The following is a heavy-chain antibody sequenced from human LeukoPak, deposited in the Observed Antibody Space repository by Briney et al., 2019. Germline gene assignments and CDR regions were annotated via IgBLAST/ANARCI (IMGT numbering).Heavy chain of an antibody. J-gene: IGHJ4*02. D-gene: IGHD3-22*01. CDR3: AKDARRYDSSGYSDY. Sequence: PGGSLRLSCAASGFTFSSYAMSWVRQAPGKGLEWVSAISGSGGSTYYADSVKGRFTISRDNSKNTLYLQMNSLRAEETAVNYCAKDARRYDSSGYSDYWGQGTLVTVSS. CDR2: ISGSGGST. V-gene: IGHV3-23*01. CDR1: GFTFSSYA.